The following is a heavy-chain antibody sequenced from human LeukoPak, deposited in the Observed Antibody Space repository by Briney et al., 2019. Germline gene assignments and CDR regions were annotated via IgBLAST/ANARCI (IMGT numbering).Heavy chain of an antibody. D-gene: IGHD3-3*01. V-gene: IGHV3-66*01. CDR1: GFTVSNNY. J-gene: IGHJ4*02. CDR3: ARGFRSVQVWSLFDY. CDR2: IYSGGST. Sequence: GGSLILSCAASGFTVSNNYMSWVRQAPGKGLEWVSVIYSGGSTYYADSVKGRFTISRDNSKNTLYLQMNSLRAEDTAVYYCARGFRSVQVWSLFDYWGQGTLVTVSS.